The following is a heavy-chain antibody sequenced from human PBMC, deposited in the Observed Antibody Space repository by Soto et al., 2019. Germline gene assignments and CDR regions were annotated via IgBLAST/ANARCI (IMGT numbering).Heavy chain of an antibody. J-gene: IGHJ4*02. V-gene: IGHV3-21*06. CDR3: ARESEDLTSNFDY. CDR1: GFTFTGYS. CDR2: ISSTTNYI. Sequence: GGSLRLSCAASGFTFTGYSMNWVRQAPGKGLEWVSSISSTTNYIYYGDSMKGRFTISRGNAKNSLYLEMNSLRAEDTAVYYCARESEDLTSNFDYWGQGTLVTVSS.